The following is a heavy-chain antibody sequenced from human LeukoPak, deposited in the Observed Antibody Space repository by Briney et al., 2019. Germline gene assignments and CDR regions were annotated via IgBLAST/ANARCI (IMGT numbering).Heavy chain of an antibody. J-gene: IGHJ6*02. CDR3: ARDRAVVVPAATEYYYYYYGMDV. V-gene: IGHV4-59*01. Sequence: SETLSLTCTVSGGSISSYYWSRIRQPPGKGLEWIGYIYYSGSTNYIPSLKSRVTISVDTSKNQFSLKLSSVTAADTAVYYCARDRAVVVPAATEYYYYYYGMDVWGQGTTVTVSS. CDR2: IYYSGST. CDR1: GGSISSYY. D-gene: IGHD2-2*01.